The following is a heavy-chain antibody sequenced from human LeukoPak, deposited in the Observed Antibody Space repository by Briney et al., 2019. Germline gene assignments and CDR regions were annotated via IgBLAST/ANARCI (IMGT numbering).Heavy chain of an antibody. D-gene: IGHD3-10*01. J-gene: IGHJ4*02. CDR3: AREEGYGSNFDY. V-gene: IGHV1-8*02. CDR1: GYTFTGYY. Sequence: ASVKVSCKASGYTFTGYYMHWVRQATGQGLEWMGWMNPNSGETGYAQKFQGRVTMTRNTSISTAYMELSSLRSEDTAVYYCAREEGYGSNFDYWGQGTLVTVSS. CDR2: MNPNSGET.